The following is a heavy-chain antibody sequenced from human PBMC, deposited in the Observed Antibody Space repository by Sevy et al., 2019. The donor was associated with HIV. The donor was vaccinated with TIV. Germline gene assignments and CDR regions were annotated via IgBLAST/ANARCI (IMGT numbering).Heavy chain of an antibody. V-gene: IGHV5-10-1*01. CDR3: ARLNIVVVPAARRDYYYGMDV. J-gene: IGHJ6*02. CDR2: IDPSDCYT. Sequence: GESLKISCKGSGYSFTSYWISWVRQMPGKGLEWMGRIDPSDCYTNYSPSFQGHVTIPADKSISTAYLQWSSLKASDTAMYYCARLNIVVVPAARRDYYYGMDVSGQGTTVTVSS. D-gene: IGHD2-2*01. CDR1: GYSFTSYW.